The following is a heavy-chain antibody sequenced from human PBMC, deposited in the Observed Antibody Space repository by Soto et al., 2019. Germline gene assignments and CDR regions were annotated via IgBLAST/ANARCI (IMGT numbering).Heavy chain of an antibody. CDR2: ISYDGSNK. CDR3: ASEYCSGGSCYGVNY. CDR1: GFTFSTYA. Sequence: QVQLVESGGGVVQPGRSLRLSCAASGFTFSTYAMHWVRQAPGKGLEWVAVISYDGSNKYYADSVKGRFTISRDNSKNTLYLQMNSLRAEDTAVYYCASEYCSGGSCYGVNYWGQVTLVTVSS. D-gene: IGHD2-15*01. V-gene: IGHV3-30-3*01. J-gene: IGHJ4*02.